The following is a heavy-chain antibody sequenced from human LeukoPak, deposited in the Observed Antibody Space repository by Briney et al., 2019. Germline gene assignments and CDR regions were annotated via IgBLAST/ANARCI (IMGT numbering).Heavy chain of an antibody. CDR3: VTRYSKHYYYYGMDV. J-gene: IGHJ6*02. CDR2: ISSNGGST. Sequence: RGSLRLSCSASGFTFSSYAMHWVRQAPGKGLEYVSAISSNGGSTYYADSVKGRFTISRDNSKNTLYLQMSSLRAEDTAVYYCVTRYSKHYYYYGMDVWGQGTTVTVSS. V-gene: IGHV3-64D*06. CDR1: GFTFSSYA. D-gene: IGHD6-13*01.